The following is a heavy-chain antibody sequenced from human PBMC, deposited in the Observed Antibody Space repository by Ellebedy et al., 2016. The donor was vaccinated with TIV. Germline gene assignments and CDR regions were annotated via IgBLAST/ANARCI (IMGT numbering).Heavy chain of an antibody. CDR3: ARVVPGDSSLSAYDV. D-gene: IGHD7-27*01. CDR1: GDSMNLQY. Sequence: MPSETLSLTCSVSGDSMNLQYWRWIRQTPANGLEWICYVYSSGNTNYNPSLSSRVTISIDLSRSQFSLTLTSVTATDTAVYYCARVVPGDSSLSAYDVWGQGTVVTVSS. V-gene: IGHV4-59*11. CDR2: VYSSGNT. J-gene: IGHJ3*01.